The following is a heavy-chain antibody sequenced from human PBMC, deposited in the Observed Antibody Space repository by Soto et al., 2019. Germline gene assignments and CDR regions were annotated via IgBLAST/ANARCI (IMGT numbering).Heavy chain of an antibody. Sequence: QLQLVQSGAEVERPGASVRVSCKAYGYPFSKYGISWIRQAPGQALEWMGWIKPDNGDTHYAPKFHGRVTMTTDTSSNTAYMELRSLRSDDTAVYYCATSYDSGFDPWGQGTLVSVSS. CDR2: IKPDNGDT. CDR1: GYPFSKYG. CDR3: ATSYDSGFDP. D-gene: IGHD5-12*01. J-gene: IGHJ5*02. V-gene: IGHV1-18*04.